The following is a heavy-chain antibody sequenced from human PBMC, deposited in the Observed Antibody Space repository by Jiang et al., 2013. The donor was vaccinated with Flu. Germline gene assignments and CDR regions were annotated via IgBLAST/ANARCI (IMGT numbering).Heavy chain of an antibody. CDR2: IKQDGSEK. CDR3: ARDDDSSSWYGY. V-gene: IGHV3-7*03. Sequence: EWVANIKQDGSEKYYVDSVKGRFTISRDNAKNSLYLQMNSLRGEDTAVYYCARDDDSSSWYGYWGQGTLVTVSS. D-gene: IGHD6-13*01. J-gene: IGHJ4*02.